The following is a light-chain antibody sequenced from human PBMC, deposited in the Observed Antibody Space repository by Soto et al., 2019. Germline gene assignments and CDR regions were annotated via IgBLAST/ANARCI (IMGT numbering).Light chain of an antibody. CDR3: QQHNHWPS. Sequence: EIVMTQSPATLPVSPGESATLSCRASQSIASNLAWYQQKPGQAPRLLIHSASPRATGIPPRFSGSGSGTVFTLTISSLQSEDFAVYYCQQHNHWPSFGQGTHLEIK. V-gene: IGKV3-15*01. CDR1: QSIASN. J-gene: IGKJ2*01. CDR2: SAS.